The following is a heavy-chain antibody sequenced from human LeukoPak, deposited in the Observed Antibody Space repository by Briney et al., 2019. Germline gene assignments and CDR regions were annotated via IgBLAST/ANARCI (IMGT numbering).Heavy chain of an antibody. CDR1: GYSISSGYY. CDR3: ATLTSRGALDI. CDR2: IYHSGST. V-gene: IGHV4-38-2*01. J-gene: IGHJ3*02. Sequence: SETLSLTCAVSGYSISSGYYWGWIRQPPGKGLEWIGSIYHSGSTYYNPSLKSRVTISVDTSKNQFSLKLSSVTAADTAVYYCATLTSRGALDIWGQGTMVTVSS. D-gene: IGHD1/OR15-1a*01.